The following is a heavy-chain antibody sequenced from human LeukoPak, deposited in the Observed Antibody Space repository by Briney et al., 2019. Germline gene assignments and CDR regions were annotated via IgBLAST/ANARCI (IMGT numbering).Heavy chain of an antibody. CDR3: AREMAGNIVVVPAATPFDY. CDR2: INPNSGGT. CDR1: GYTFTGYY. D-gene: IGHD2-2*01. Sequence: ASVKVSCKASGYTFTGYYMHWVRQAPGQGLEWMGWINPNSGGTNYAQKFQGRVTMTRDTSISTAYMELSRLRSDDTAVYYCAREMAGNIVVVPAATPFDYWGQGTLVTVSS. J-gene: IGHJ4*02. V-gene: IGHV1-2*02.